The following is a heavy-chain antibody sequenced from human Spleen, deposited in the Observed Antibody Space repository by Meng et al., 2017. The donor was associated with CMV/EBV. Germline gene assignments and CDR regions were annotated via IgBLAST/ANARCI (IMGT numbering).Heavy chain of an antibody. CDR3: ARVYYDTSGSSHYFDF. CDR1: GYNFTGYY. J-gene: IGHJ4*02. Sequence: ASVKVSCKASGYNFTGYYMHWVRQAPGQGLEWMGWINPYTGGTNYPQKFQGRVTITRDTPISTAYMDLSRLRSDDTAVYYCARVYYDTSGSSHYFDFWGQGTLVTVSS. D-gene: IGHD3-22*01. V-gene: IGHV1-2*02. CDR2: INPYTGGT.